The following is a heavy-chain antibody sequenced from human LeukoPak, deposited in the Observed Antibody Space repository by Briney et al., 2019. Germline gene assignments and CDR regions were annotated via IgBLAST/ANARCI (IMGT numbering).Heavy chain of an antibody. CDR3: ARGEVAAGVDY. Sequence: PGGSLRLSCAASGFTFSSYSMNWVRQAPGKGLEWVSYISSSSSTIYYADSVKGRFTICRDNAKNSLYLQMNSLRAEDTAVYYCARGEVAAGVDYSGQGTLVPVSS. CDR2: ISSSSSTI. D-gene: IGHD6-13*01. CDR1: GFTFSSYS. V-gene: IGHV3-48*01. J-gene: IGHJ4*02.